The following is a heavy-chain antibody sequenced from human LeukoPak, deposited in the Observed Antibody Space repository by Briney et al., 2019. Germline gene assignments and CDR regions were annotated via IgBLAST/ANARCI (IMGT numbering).Heavy chain of an antibody. CDR1: GGTFSSYA. D-gene: IGHD6-13*01. V-gene: IGHV1-69*05. Sequence: GSSVKVSCKASGGTFSSYAISWGRQAPGQGLEWMGGIIPIFGTANYAQKFQGRVTIATDESTSTAYMELSSLRSEDTAVYYCARASLRYSSSWGFDPWGQGTLVTVSS. J-gene: IGHJ5*02. CDR2: IIPIFGTA. CDR3: ARASLRYSSSWGFDP.